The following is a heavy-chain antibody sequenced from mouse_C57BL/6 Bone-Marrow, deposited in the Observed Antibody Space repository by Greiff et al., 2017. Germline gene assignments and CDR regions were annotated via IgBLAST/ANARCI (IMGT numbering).Heavy chain of an antibody. V-gene: IGHV3-8*01. D-gene: IGHD2-2*01. Sequence: VQLQQSGPGLAKPSQTLSLTCSVTGYSITSDYWNWIRKFPGNKLEYMGYISYSGSTYYNPSLKSRISITRDTSKNQYYLQLNSVTTEDTATYYCARLDGYDEGYWYFDVWGTGTTVTVSS. CDR1: GYSITSDY. CDR3: ARLDGYDEGYWYFDV. CDR2: ISYSGST. J-gene: IGHJ1*03.